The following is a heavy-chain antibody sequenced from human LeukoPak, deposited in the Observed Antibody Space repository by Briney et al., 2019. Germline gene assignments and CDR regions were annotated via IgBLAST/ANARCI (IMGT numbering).Heavy chain of an antibody. CDR2: INPNSGGT. D-gene: IGHD4-17*01. CDR1: GYTFTGYY. CDR3: ARSRQRMTTVTSGFDY. Sequence: ASVKVSCKASGYTFTGYYMHGGRQAPGQGVEGRGWINPNSGGTNYAQKFQGRVTMTRDTSISTAYMELSRLRSDDTAVYYCARSRQRMTTVTSGFDYWGQGTLVTVSS. J-gene: IGHJ4*02. V-gene: IGHV1-2*02.